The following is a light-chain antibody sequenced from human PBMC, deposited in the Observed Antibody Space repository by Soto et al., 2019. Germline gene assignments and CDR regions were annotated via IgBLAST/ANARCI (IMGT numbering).Light chain of an antibody. J-gene: IGLJ2*01. V-gene: IGLV2-23*01. Sequence: QSALTQPASVSGSPGQSITISCTGTSSDVGSYNLVSWYQQHPGKAPKLMIYEGSKRPSGVSDRFSGSKFGNTASLTISGHQAGDGADYHCSSFAESKTHVVFGGGTKLPAL. CDR2: EGS. CDR1: SSDVGSYNL. CDR3: SSFAESKTHVV.